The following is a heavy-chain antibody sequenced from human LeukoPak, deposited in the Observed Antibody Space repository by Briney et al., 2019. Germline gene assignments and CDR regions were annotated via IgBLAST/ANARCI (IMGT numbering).Heavy chain of an antibody. Sequence: GASVKVSCKASGGTFSSYAISWVRQAPGQGLEWMGGIIPIFGTANYAQKFQGRVTITADESTSTAYMELSSLRSEDMAVYYCARDLDGSGFNWFDPWGQGTLVTVSS. CDR3: ARDLDGSGFNWFDP. V-gene: IGHV1-69*13. CDR2: IIPIFGTA. D-gene: IGHD3-10*01. J-gene: IGHJ5*02. CDR1: GGTFSSYA.